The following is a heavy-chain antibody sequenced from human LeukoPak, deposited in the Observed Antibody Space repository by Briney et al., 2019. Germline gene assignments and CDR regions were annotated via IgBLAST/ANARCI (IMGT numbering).Heavy chain of an antibody. CDR2: IYHSGST. CDR3: ARVGGYCSSTSCYTDYYYYYMDV. Sequence: SETLSLTCTVSGGSISSGGYYWSWIRQPPGKGLEWIGYIYHSGSTYYNPSLKSRVTISVDRSKNQFSLKLSSVTAADTAVYYCARVGGYCSSTSCYTDYYYYYMDVWGKGTTVTVSS. CDR1: GGSISSGGYY. V-gene: IGHV4-30-2*01. J-gene: IGHJ6*03. D-gene: IGHD2-2*02.